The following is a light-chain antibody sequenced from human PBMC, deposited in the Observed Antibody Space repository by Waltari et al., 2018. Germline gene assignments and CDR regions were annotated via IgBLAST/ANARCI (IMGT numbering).Light chain of an antibody. J-gene: IGLJ2*01. CDR1: TSNLGAGYD. V-gene: IGLV1-40*01. CDR3: QSSDGSLTL. CDR2: GNT. Sequence: QSVLTQPPSVSGAPGQRVTISCTGGTSNLGAGYDVHWYQQLPGTAPQLLIYGNTTRPSGVPDRFSGSKSGTSASLAIAGLQAEDEGDYYCQSSDGSLTLFGGGTRLTVL.